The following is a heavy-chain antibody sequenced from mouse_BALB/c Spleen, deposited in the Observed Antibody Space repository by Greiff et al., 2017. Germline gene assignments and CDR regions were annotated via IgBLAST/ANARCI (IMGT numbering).Heavy chain of an antibody. J-gene: IGHJ2*01. D-gene: IGHD3-1*01. Sequence: VQLQQSGADLAKPGASVKMSCKASGYTFTSYWMHWVKQRPGQGLEWIGYINPSTGYTEYNQKFKDKATLTADKSSSTAYMQLSSLTSEDSAVYYCARSGDFDYWGQGTTLTVSS. CDR3: ARSGDFDY. CDR2: INPSTGYT. CDR1: GYTFTSYW. V-gene: IGHV1-7*01.